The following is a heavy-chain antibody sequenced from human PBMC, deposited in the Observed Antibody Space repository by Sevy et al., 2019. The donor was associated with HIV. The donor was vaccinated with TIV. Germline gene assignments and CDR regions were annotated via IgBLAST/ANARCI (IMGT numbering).Heavy chain of an antibody. D-gene: IGHD2-8*01. J-gene: IGHJ6*02. CDR3: ATIRYCTNGVCYRVNYYGMDV. CDR2: FDPEDGET. V-gene: IGHV1-24*01. CDR1: GYTLTELS. Sequence: ASVKVSCKVSGYTLTELSMHWVLQAPGKGLEWMGGFDPEDGETIYAQKFQGRVTMTEDTSTDTAYMELSSLRSEDTAVYYCATIRYCTNGVCYRVNYYGMDVWGQGTTVTVSS.